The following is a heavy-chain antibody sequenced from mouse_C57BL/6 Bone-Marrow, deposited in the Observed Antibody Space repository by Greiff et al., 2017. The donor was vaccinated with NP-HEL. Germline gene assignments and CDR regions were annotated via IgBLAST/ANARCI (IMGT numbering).Heavy chain of an antibody. CDR3: ARDSPYGNYVPYFDY. CDR1: GYSITSGYY. J-gene: IGHJ2*01. Sequence: EVQLQESGPGLVKPSQSLSLTCSVTGYSITSGYYWNWIRQFPGNKLEWMGYISYDGSNNYNPSLKNRISITRDTSKNQFFLKLNSVTTEDTATYYCARDSPYGNYVPYFDYWGQGTTLTVSS. D-gene: IGHD2-1*01. V-gene: IGHV3-6*01. CDR2: ISYDGSN.